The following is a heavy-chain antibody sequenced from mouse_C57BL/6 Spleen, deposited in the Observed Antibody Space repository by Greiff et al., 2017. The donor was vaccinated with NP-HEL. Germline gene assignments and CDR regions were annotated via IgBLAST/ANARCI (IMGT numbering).Heavy chain of an antibody. D-gene: IGHD1-1*01. V-gene: IGHV1-72*01. CDR1: GYTFTSYW. CDR3: ARSGYYGSSFYWYFDV. Sequence: QVQLQQPGAELVKPGASVKLSCKASGYTFTSYWMHWVKRRPGRGLEWIGRIDPNSGGTKYNEKFKSKATLTVDKPSSTAYMQLSSLTSEDSAFYYCARSGYYGSSFYWYFDVWGTGTTVTVSS. CDR2: IDPNSGGT. J-gene: IGHJ1*03.